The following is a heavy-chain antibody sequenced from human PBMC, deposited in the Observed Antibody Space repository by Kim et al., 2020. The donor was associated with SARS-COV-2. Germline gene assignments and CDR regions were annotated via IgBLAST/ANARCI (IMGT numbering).Heavy chain of an antibody. D-gene: IGHD2-15*01. J-gene: IGHJ5*02. CDR2: ISSSSSTI. V-gene: IGHV3-48*02. Sequence: GGSLRLSCAASGFTFSSYSMNWVRQAPGKGLEWVSYISSSSSTIYYADSVKGRFTISRDNAKNSLYLQMNSLRDEDTAVYYCARGGYRVSLNWFDPWGQGTLVTVSS. CDR3: ARGGYRVSLNWFDP. CDR1: GFTFSSYS.